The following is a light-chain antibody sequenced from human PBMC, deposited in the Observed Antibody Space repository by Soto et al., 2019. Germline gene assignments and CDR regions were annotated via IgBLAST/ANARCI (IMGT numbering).Light chain of an antibody. CDR2: AAS. CDR1: QCISSW. Sequence: DIQMTQSPSSVSASVGDRVTITCLASQCISSWLSWYQQNPGKAPKLLIYAASTLQNGVPSTFSGSGSGTEFTLTISSLQPEDFGTYYCQQFKSYPITFGQGTRLEI. V-gene: IGKV1-12*01. CDR3: QQFKSYPIT. J-gene: IGKJ5*01.